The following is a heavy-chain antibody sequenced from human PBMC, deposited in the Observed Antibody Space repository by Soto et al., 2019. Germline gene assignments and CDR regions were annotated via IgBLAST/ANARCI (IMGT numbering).Heavy chain of an antibody. J-gene: IGHJ6*02. Sequence: HPGGSLRLSCAASGFTFSSYWMSWVRQAPGKGLEWVANIKQDGSEKYYVDSVKGRFTISRDNAKNSLYLQMNSLRAEDTAVYYCARDSSTSCHPHITHCYYYYGMDVWGQGTTVTVSS. CDR2: IKQDGSEK. CDR3: ARDSSTSCHPHITHCYYYYGMDV. D-gene: IGHD2-2*01. V-gene: IGHV3-7*01. CDR1: GFTFSSYW.